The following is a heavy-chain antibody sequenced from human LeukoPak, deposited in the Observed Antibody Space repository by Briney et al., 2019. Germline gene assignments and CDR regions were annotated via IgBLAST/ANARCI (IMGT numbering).Heavy chain of an antibody. J-gene: IGHJ5*02. CDR3: ARDRYGSGSTPPVGWFDP. Sequence: ASVKVSCKTSGYTFTSFHMHWVRQAPGQGLEWMGRINPNSGGTDYAQKFQGRVTMTRDTTISTAYMELSGLKSDDTAVYYCARDRYGSGSTPPVGWFDPWGQGTLVTVSS. V-gene: IGHV1-2*06. CDR1: GYTFTSFH. CDR2: INPNSGGT. D-gene: IGHD2-15*01.